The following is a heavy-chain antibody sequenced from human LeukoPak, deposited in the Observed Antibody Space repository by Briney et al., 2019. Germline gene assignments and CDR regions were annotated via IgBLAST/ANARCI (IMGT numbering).Heavy chain of an antibody. CDR3: ARGGRDGYNSGDH. CDR1: GFTFSSYS. Sequence: GGSLRLSCAASGFTFSSYSMNWVRQAPGKGLEWVSYISSSSSTIYYADSVKGRFTISRDNAKNSLYLQMNSLRAENTAVYYCARGGRDGYNSGDHWGQGTLVTVSS. V-gene: IGHV3-48*04. D-gene: IGHD5-24*01. J-gene: IGHJ4*02. CDR2: ISSSSSTI.